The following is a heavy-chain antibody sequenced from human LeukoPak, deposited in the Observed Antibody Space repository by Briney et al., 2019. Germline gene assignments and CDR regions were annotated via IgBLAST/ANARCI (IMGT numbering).Heavy chain of an antibody. J-gene: IGHJ4*02. CDR1: GGSISSSSYY. Sequence: SETLSLTCTVSGGSISSSSYYWGWLRQPPGTGLEWIRSMYSSGSTYYNPSLKSRVTISVDTSKNQFSLKLSSVTAADTAVYYCARSGSGYLRYYFDYWGQGTLVTVSS. CDR3: ARSGSGYLRYYFDY. CDR2: MYSSGST. D-gene: IGHD5-12*01. V-gene: IGHV4-39*07.